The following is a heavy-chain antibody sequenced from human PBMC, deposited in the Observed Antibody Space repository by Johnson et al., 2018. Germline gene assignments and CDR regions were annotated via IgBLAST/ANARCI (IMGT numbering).Heavy chain of an antibody. CDR3: ARHRVEMATIEAFDI. J-gene: IGHJ3*02. CDR1: GFTFSSYG. Sequence: QVQLVQSGGGVVQXGRSXRLXCAASGFTFSSYGMHWVRQAPGKGLEWVAVISYDGREKYFADSVKGRFTISRDNSRNTVALQMNSLRAEDPAVYSCARHRVEMATIEAFDIWGQGTMVTVPS. CDR2: ISYDGREK. D-gene: IGHD5-24*01. V-gene: IGHV3-30*03.